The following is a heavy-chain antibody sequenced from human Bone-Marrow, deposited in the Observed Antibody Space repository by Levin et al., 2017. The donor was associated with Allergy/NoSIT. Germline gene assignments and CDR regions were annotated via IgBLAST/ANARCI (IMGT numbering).Heavy chain of an antibody. V-gene: IGHV3-23*01. J-gene: IGHJ4*02. D-gene: IGHD3/OR15-3a*01. CDR3: EGSWT. Sequence: GESLKISCAASGFTVSNYAMGWVRQRPGEGLEWVSGISGGGGGTHYADFVRGRFIISRDSSRNTLSLEMNDLRVEDTAIYRCEGSWTWGQGTLVTVSS. CDR1: GFTVSNYA. CDR2: ISGGGGGT.